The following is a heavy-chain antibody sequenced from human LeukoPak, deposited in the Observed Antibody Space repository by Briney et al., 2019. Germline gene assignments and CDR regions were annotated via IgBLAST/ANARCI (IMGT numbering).Heavy chain of an antibody. CDR2: IRYDGTNK. CDR3: SNPGTGNFFSGGTCYR. D-gene: IGHD2-15*01. CDR1: GFGFSSYG. J-gene: IGHJ5*02. Sequence: GGSLRLSCAASGFGFSSYGIHWVRQAPGKGLEWVAYIRYDGTNKYYADSVKGRFTISRDNSKNTLYLQMNSLRAEDTAVYYCSNPGTGNFFSGGTCYRWGQGPLVTVSS. V-gene: IGHV3-30*02.